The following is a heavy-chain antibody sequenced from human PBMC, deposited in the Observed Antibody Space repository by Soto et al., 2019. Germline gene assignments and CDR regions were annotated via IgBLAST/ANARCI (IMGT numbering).Heavy chain of an antibody. CDR3: ATQTLTYDILTGYYRADAFDI. CDR2: FDPEDGET. J-gene: IGHJ3*02. CDR1: GYTLTELS. V-gene: IGHV1-24*01. D-gene: IGHD3-9*01. Sequence: ASVKVSCKVSGYTLTELSMHWVRQAPGKGLEWMGGFDPEDGETIYAQKFQGRVTMTEDTSTDTAYMELSSLRSEETAVYYCATQTLTYDILTGYYRADAFDIWGQGTMVTVSS.